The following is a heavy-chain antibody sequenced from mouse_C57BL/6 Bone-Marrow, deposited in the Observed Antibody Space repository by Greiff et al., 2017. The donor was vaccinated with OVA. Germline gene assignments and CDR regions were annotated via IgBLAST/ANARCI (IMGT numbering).Heavy chain of an antibody. Sequence: VQLQQSGAELVRPGASVKLSCTASGFNIKDDYMHWVKQRPEQGLEWIGWIDPENGDTEYASKFQGKATITADTSSNTAYLQLSSLTSEDTAVYYCTSRYSNYAYWGQGTLVTVSA. V-gene: IGHV14-4*01. J-gene: IGHJ3*01. CDR1: GFNIKDDY. D-gene: IGHD2-5*01. CDR2: IDPENGDT. CDR3: TSRYSNYAY.